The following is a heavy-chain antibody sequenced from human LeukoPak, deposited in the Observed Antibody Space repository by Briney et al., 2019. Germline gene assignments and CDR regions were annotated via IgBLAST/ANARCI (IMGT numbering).Heavy chain of an antibody. V-gene: IGHV3-30*01. CDR1: GFTFSSYA. CDR3: ASGTSGSYYAGIDY. Sequence: PGGSLRLSCAASGFTFSSYAMHWVRQAPGKGLEWVAVISYDGSNKYYADSVKGRFTISRDNSKNTLYLQMNSLRAEDTAVYYCASGTSGSYYAGIDYWGQGTLDTVSS. D-gene: IGHD1-26*01. J-gene: IGHJ4*02. CDR2: ISYDGSNK.